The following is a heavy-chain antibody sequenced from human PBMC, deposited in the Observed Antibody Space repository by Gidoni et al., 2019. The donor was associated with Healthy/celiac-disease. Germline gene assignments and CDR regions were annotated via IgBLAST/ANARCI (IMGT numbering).Heavy chain of an antibody. D-gene: IGHD2-2*01. J-gene: IGHJ4*02. CDR1: GFTVSSNY. CDR3: AIVAREYQLLFDY. V-gene: IGHV3-66*02. Sequence: EVQLVESGGGLVKPGGSLRLSSAASGFTVSSNYMRRGRQAPGKGLEWVSVIYSGGSTYYADSVKGRFTISRDNSKNTLYLQMNSLRAEDTAVYYCAIVAREYQLLFDYWGQGTLVTVSS. CDR2: IYSGGST.